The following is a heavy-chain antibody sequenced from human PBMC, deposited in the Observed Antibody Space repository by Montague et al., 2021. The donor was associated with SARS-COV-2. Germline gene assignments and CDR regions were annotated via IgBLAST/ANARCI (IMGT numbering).Heavy chain of an antibody. V-gene: IGHV4-39*01. Sequence: SETLSLTCTVAGGSISSSSYYWGWIRQPPGKGLEWIGSIYYSGSTYYNPSLKSRVTISVDTSKNQFSLKLSSVTAADTAVYYCARHGKTRIAMIVVVIGYFDYWGQGNLVPVSS. D-gene: IGHD3-22*01. CDR2: IYYSGST. J-gene: IGHJ4*02. CDR3: ARHGKTRIAMIVVVIGYFDY. CDR1: GGSISSSSYY.